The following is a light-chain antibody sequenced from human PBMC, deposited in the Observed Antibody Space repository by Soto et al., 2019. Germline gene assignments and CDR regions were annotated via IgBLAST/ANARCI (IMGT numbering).Light chain of an antibody. V-gene: IGKV3-20*01. CDR3: HQYGPAPWT. CDR2: AAS. Sequence: EIVLTQSVGTLSLSPGERATLSCRASQTVRGNYLAWFQQKPGQSPRLLIYAASTRAAGVPDRFSGSGSGTDFLLAINRLEPEDFAVYYCHQYGPAPWTVGQGTKVEMK. CDR1: QTVRGNY. J-gene: IGKJ1*01.